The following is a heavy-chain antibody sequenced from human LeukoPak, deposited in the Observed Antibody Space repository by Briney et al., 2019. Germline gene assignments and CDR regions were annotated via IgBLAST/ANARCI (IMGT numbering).Heavy chain of an antibody. J-gene: IGHJ4*02. Sequence: PGGSLRLSCAASGFTFSSYSMNWVRQAPGKGLEWVSSISSSSSYIYYADSVKGRFTISRDNAKNSLYLQMNSLRAEDTAVYYCAKEDLGYCSSSSCSTDYWGQGTLITVSS. D-gene: IGHD2-2*02. CDR2: ISSSSSYI. CDR3: AKEDLGYCSSSSCSTDY. CDR1: GFTFSSYS. V-gene: IGHV3-21*01.